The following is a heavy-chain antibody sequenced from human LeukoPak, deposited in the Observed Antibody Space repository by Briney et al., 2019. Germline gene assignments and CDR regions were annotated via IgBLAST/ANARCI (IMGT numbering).Heavy chain of an antibody. CDR3: ANSPYCSGGNCYYYGMDV. J-gene: IGHJ6*02. CDR2: ISSSGSTI. D-gene: IGHD2-15*01. CDR1: GFTFSSYA. Sequence: GGSLRLSCAASGFTFSSYAMSWIRQAPGKGLEWVSYISSSGSTIYYADSVKGRFTISRDNAKNTLYLQMNSLRAEDTAVYYCANSPYCSGGNCYYYGMDVWGQGTTVTVSS. V-gene: IGHV3-11*04.